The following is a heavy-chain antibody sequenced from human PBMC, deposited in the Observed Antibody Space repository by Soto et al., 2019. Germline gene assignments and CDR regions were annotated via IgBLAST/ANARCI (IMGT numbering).Heavy chain of an antibody. Sequence: VQLVESGGGLVQPGRSLRLSCAASGFTFDDYAMHWVRQAPGKGLEWVSGISWNSGSIGYADSVKGRFTISRDNAKNSLYLQMNSLRAEDTALYYCAKTHLAVAGTFDYWGQGTLVTVSS. D-gene: IGHD6-19*01. CDR1: GFTFDDYA. J-gene: IGHJ4*02. CDR2: ISWNSGSI. V-gene: IGHV3-9*01. CDR3: AKTHLAVAGTFDY.